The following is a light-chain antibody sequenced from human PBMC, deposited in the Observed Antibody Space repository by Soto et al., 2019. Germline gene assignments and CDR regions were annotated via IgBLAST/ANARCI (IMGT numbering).Light chain of an antibody. CDR2: KAS. J-gene: IGKJ1*01. CDR1: QSVDRW. CDR3: QQYTTLVT. Sequence: DIQMTQSPSTLSASVGDRVTITCRASQSVDRWLAWYQQRPGKAPKALIYKASNLESGVPSRFSGSGSGTEFTLTITSLQPGDIATYYCQQYTTLVTFGHGTMVEMK. V-gene: IGKV1-5*03.